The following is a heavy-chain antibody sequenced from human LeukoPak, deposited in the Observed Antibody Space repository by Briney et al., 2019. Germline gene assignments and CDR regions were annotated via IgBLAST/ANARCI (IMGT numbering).Heavy chain of an antibody. J-gene: IGHJ4*02. V-gene: IGHV3-11*06. D-gene: IGHD3-10*01. CDR1: GFTFSDYY. Sequence: GGSLRLSCAASGFTFSDYYMSWIRQAPGKGLGWVSYISSSSSYTNYADSVKGRFTISRDNAKNSLYLQMNSLRAEDTAVYYCARDKYYGSGSYLIDYWGQGTLVTVSS. CDR3: ARDKYYGSGSYLIDY. CDR2: ISSSSSYT.